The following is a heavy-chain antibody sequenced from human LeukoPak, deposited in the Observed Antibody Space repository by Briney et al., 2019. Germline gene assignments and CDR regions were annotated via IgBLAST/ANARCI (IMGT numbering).Heavy chain of an antibody. CDR1: GFTFSNDV. J-gene: IGHJ4*02. D-gene: IGHD2-2*02. Sequence: GGSLRPSCAASGFTFSNDVMAWVRQAPGKGLEWVSGISGSGFTTYYADSVKGRFTISRDNSKNTLYLQMNSLRAEDTAVYYCAKAAVPAAIRPYFDYWGQGTLVTVSS. CDR2: ISGSGFTT. V-gene: IGHV3-23*01. CDR3: AKAAVPAAIRPYFDY.